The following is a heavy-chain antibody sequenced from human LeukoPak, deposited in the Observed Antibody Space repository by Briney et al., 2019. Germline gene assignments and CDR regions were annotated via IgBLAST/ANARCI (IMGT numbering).Heavy chain of an antibody. CDR2: IYYTGNT. V-gene: IGHV4-39*07. J-gene: IGHJ5*02. D-gene: IGHD2-15*01. CDR1: GGSISSSSYY. CDR3: ARDLHGYCSGGSCYSGGWFDP. Sequence: SETLSLTCTVSGGSISSSSYYWGWIRQPPGKGLEWIGTIYYTGNTYYNPSLKSRVTISVDASKNQFSLKLSSVTAADTAVYYCARDLHGYCSGGSCYSGGWFDPWGQGTLVTVSS.